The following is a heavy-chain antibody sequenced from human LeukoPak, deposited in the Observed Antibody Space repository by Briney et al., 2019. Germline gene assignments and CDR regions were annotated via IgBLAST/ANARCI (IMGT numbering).Heavy chain of an antibody. CDR1: GFTFSSYW. Sequence: GGSLRLSCAASGFTFSSYWMSWVRQAPGKGLEWVANINQDGSEKFYVDSVKGRFTISRDNARNSVYLQINSLSAEDTAVYYCATDAGYYRFDYWGQGTLVTVSS. CDR3: ATDAGYYRFDY. J-gene: IGHJ4*02. V-gene: IGHV3-7*01. CDR2: INQDGSEK. D-gene: IGHD2-21*01.